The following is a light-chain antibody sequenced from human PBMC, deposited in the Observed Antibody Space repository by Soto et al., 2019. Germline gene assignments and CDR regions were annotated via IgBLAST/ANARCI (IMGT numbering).Light chain of an antibody. CDR2: GAS. J-gene: IGKJ1*01. V-gene: IGKV3-15*01. CDR3: QQYNNWPS. Sequence: EIVMTQSPSTLSVSPGGRPTLPCRASQSVSSNLAWYQQTPGQAPRLLIYGASTRATGIPARFSGSGSGTEFTLTISSLKSEDFAVHYCQQYNNWPSFGQGTKVDIK. CDR1: QSVSSN.